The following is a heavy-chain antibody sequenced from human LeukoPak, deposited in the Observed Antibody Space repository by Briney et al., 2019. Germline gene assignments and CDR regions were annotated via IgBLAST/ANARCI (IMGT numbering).Heavy chain of an antibody. CDR2: ITSSGHII. J-gene: IGHJ4*02. CDR1: GFAFRDYW. D-gene: IGHD5-18*01. CDR3: ARDPGGDTAVGTFDS. V-gene: IGHV3-48*01. Sequence: GGSLRLSCAASGFAFRDYWMNWVRQAPGKGPEWVSYITSSGHIIYYADSVKGRFTISRDNVINSLYLQMNSLRPEDTAVYYCARDPGGDTAVGTFDSWGQGALVTVSS.